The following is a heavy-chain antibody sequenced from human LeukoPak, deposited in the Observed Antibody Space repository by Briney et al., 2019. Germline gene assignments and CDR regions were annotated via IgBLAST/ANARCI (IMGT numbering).Heavy chain of an antibody. V-gene: IGHV3-30*18. CDR2: ISTDGKDK. J-gene: IGHJ4*02. Sequence: GGSLRLSCAASGFTLSNYAMHWVRQAPGKGLEWVTVISTDGKDKKYADSVKGRFAISRGNSKNTLGLQMNSLRAEDTAVYYCAKDQKWGPADYYFDSWGQGTLVTVSS. CDR1: GFTLSNYA. D-gene: IGHD2-2*01. CDR3: AKDQKWGPADYYFDS.